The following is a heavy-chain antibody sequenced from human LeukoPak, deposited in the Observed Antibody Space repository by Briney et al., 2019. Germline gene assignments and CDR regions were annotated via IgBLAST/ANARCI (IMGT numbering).Heavy chain of an antibody. D-gene: IGHD6-19*01. CDR1: GFTFRSYS. V-gene: IGHV3-21*01. CDR2: ISSSSSYK. Sequence: RSGGSLRLSCAASGFTFRSYSMNWVRQAPGKGLEWVSIISSSSSYKYYADSVKGRFTISRDNAKNSLYLQMNSLRAEDTAVYYCARDLPGLAVAAADYWGQGTLVTVSS. J-gene: IGHJ4*02. CDR3: ARDLPGLAVAAADY.